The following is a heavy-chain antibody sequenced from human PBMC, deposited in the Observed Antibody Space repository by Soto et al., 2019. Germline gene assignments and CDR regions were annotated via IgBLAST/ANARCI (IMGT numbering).Heavy chain of an antibody. CDR2: IYYSGST. D-gene: IGHD4-17*01. CDR1: GGSLSSGGYY. J-gene: IGHJ4*02. V-gene: IGHV4-31*03. Sequence: SETLSVTCPVSGGSLSSGGYYWSWIRQHPGKGLEWIGYIYYSGSTYYNPSLKSRVTISVDTSKNQFSLKLSSVTAADTAAYYCARALDYGDNAGFDYWGQGTLVTVSS. CDR3: ARALDYGDNAGFDY.